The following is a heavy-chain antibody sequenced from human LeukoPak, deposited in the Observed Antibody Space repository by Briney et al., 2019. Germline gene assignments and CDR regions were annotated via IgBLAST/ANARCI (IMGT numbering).Heavy chain of an antibody. Sequence: GGSLRLSCAASGFTFSTYAMSWVRQAPGRGLEWVSAISGSSDTTYYADSVKGRFTISRDNSKNTLYLQMNSLRAEDTAVYYCANREGGYTYDPFDYWGRETLVTVSS. D-gene: IGHD5-18*01. J-gene: IGHJ4*02. CDR2: ISGSSDTT. V-gene: IGHV3-23*01. CDR3: ANREGGYTYDPFDY. CDR1: GFTFSTYA.